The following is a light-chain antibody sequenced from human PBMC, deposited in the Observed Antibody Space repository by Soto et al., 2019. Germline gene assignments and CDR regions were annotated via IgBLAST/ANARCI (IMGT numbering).Light chain of an antibody. Sequence: EIVLTKSPGTLSLSPGERATLSCRASQSVSSSYLAWYQQKPGQAPRLLIYGASSRATGIPDRFSGSGSGTDFTLTISRLEPEDFAVYYCQQYGSSPGTFGGGTKVDIK. CDR1: QSVSSSY. J-gene: IGKJ4*01. CDR3: QQYGSSPGT. V-gene: IGKV3-20*01. CDR2: GAS.